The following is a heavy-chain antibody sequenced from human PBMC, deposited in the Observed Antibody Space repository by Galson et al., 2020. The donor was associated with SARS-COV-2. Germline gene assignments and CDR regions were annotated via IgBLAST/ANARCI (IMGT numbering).Heavy chain of an antibody. D-gene: IGHD3-3*01. CDR3: ARLYDFWSGEYGMDV. J-gene: IGHJ6*02. V-gene: IGHV1-8*01. Sequence: ASVKVSCKASGYTFTSYDINWVRQATGQGLEWMGWMNPNSGNTGYAQKFQGRVTMTRNTSISTAYMELSSLRSEDTAVYYCARLYDFWSGEYGMDVWGQGTTVTVSS. CDR2: MNPNSGNT. CDR1: GYTFTSYD.